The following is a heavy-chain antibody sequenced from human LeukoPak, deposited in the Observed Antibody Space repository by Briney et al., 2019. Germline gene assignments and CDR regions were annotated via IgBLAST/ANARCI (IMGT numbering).Heavy chain of an antibody. J-gene: IGHJ4*02. Sequence: ASVKVSCKASGGTFSSYAISWVRQAPGQGLEWMGRIIPILGIANYAQKFQGRVTITADKSTSTAYMELSSLRSEDTAVYYCARARYYYDSSGPLYYFDYWGQGTLVTVSS. CDR2: IIPILGIA. CDR1: GGTFSSYA. V-gene: IGHV1-69*04. D-gene: IGHD3-22*01. CDR3: ARARYYYDSSGPLYYFDY.